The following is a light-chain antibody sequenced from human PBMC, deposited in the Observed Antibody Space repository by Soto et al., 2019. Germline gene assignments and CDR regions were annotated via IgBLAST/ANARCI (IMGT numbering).Light chain of an antibody. V-gene: IGKV1-39*01. Sequence: DIPMTQSPSSLSASVGDRVTITCRASQSISSYLNWYQQKPGKAPKLLIYAASSLQSGFPSRLSGSGSGTDFTLTISSLQPEDFATYYGQQSYSTPRTFGQGTKVEIK. J-gene: IGKJ1*01. CDR2: AAS. CDR1: QSISSY. CDR3: QQSYSTPRT.